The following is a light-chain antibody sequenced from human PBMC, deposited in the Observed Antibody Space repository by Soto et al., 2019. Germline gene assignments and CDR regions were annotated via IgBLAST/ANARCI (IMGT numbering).Light chain of an antibody. Sequence: EIVLTQSPGTLSLSPGERATLSCRASRSVSSSYLAWYQQKPGLAPRLLIYVASRRATGIPDRFSGSGSGTDFTLTISRLEPEDFAVYYCQQYGSSPPITFGQGTRLEIK. CDR2: VAS. V-gene: IGKV3-20*01. CDR1: RSVSSSY. CDR3: QQYGSSPPIT. J-gene: IGKJ5*01.